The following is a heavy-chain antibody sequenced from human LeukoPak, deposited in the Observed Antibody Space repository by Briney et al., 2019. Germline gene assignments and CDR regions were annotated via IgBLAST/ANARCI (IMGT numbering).Heavy chain of an antibody. Sequence: SETLSLTCTVSGGSISSSSYYWGWIRQPPGKGLEWIGSIYYSGSTYYNPSLKSRVTISVDTSKNQFSLTLNSVTATDTAVYYCAREGTVRWFDPWGKGTLVPVSS. CDR1: GGSISSSSYY. D-gene: IGHD1-14*01. CDR3: AREGTVRWFDP. J-gene: IGHJ5*02. V-gene: IGHV4-39*07. CDR2: IYYSGST.